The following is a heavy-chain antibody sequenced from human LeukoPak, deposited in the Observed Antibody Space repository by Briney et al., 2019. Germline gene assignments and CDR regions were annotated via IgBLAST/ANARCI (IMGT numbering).Heavy chain of an antibody. CDR1: GGTFSSYA. V-gene: IGHV1-69*05. D-gene: IGHD6-19*01. J-gene: IGHJ6*02. CDR2: IIPIFGTA. CDR3: ARDRRAGGSGVAGISAYYYYGMDV. Sequence: GSSVKVSCKASGGTFSSYAISWVRQAPGQGLEWMGGIIPIFGTANYAQKFQGRVTITRDTSASTAYMELSSLRSEDTAVYYCARDRRAGGSGVAGISAYYYYGMDVWGQGTTVTVSS.